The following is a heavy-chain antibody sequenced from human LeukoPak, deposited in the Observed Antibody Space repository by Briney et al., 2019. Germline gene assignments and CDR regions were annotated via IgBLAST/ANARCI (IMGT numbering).Heavy chain of an antibody. CDR1: GYTFTGYY. J-gene: IGHJ4*02. V-gene: IGHV1-2*02. CDR3: ARAYTVTTDPFDY. Sequence: VASVKVSCKASGYTFTGYYMHWVRQAPGQGLEWMGWINPNSGGTNYAQKFQGRVTMTRDTSISTAYMELSRLRSDDTAAYYCARAYTVTTDPFDYWGQGTLVTVSS. CDR2: INPNSGGT. D-gene: IGHD4-17*01.